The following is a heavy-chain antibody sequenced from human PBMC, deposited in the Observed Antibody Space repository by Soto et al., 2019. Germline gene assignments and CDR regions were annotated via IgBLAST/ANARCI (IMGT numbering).Heavy chain of an antibody. D-gene: IGHD2-2*01. CDR1: GGTFGSYA. CDR2: IIPVSGAA. V-gene: IGHV1-69*01. CDR3: ATALGCRSTSCTLDS. Sequence: VQLVQSGAEVKKPGSSVKVSCKASGGTFGSYAFSWVRQAPGQGLEWMGGIIPVSGAAHYAQKFQGRVTITADESTSTAYMELSSLSSQDTAVYYCATALGCRSTSCTLDSWGQGTRVIVSS. J-gene: IGHJ4*02.